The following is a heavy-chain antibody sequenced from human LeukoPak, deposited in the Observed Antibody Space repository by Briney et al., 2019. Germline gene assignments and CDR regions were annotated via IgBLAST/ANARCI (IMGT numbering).Heavy chain of an antibody. J-gene: IGHJ4*02. V-gene: IGHV3-21*05. CDR1: GFTFSSYE. CDR2: ISSSSSYT. D-gene: IGHD5-18*01. Sequence: GGSLRLSCAASGFTFSSYEMNWVRQAPGKGLEWVSYISSSSSYTNYADSVKGRFTISRDNAKNSLYLQMNSLRAEDTAVYYCARVDSYGSVLYYFDYWGQGTLVTVSS. CDR3: ARVDSYGSVLYYFDY.